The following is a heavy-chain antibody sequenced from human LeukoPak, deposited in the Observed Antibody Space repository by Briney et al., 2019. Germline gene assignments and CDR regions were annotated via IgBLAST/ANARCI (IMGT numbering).Heavy chain of an antibody. CDR1: GFTVSDYY. V-gene: IGHV3-11*04. CDR2: MSSTGNTI. D-gene: IGHD2/OR15-2a*01. Sequence: GGSLRLSCAASGFTVSDYYMTWIRQAPGKGLEWVSYMSSTGNTIYYADSVRGRFTVSRDNAKNSLFLQMDSLRAEDTAVYYCARSSDYFTYFGLWGRGSLVTVSP. J-gene: IGHJ2*01. CDR3: ARSSDYFTYFGL.